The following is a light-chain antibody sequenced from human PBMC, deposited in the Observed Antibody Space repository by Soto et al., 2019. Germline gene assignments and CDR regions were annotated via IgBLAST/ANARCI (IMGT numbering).Light chain of an antibody. Sequence: DIQMTQSPSSLSASVGDRVTITYRASQSISSYLNWYQQKPGKAPKLLIYAASSLQSGVPSRSSGSGSGTDFTLTISSLQPEDFATYYCQQSYSTPRTFGQGTKVDIK. CDR3: QQSYSTPRT. CDR1: QSISSY. CDR2: AAS. V-gene: IGKV1-39*01. J-gene: IGKJ1*01.